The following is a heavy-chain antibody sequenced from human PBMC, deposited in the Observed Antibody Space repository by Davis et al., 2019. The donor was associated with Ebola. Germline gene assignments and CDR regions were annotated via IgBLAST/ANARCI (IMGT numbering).Heavy chain of an antibody. CDR1: GFTFSSYA. CDR2: ISYDGSNK. V-gene: IGHV3-30-3*01. Sequence: PGGSLRLSCAASGFTFSSYAMHWVRQAPGKGLEWVAVISYDGSNKYYADSVKGRFTISRDNSKNTLYLQMNSLRAEDTAVYYCARDGVLMVYAIDYYGMDVWGQGTTVTVSS. CDR3: ARDGVLMVYAIDYYGMDV. D-gene: IGHD2-8*01. J-gene: IGHJ6*02.